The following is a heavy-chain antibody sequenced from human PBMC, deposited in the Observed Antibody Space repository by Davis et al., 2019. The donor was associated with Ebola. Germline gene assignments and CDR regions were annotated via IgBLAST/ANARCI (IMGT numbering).Heavy chain of an antibody. V-gene: IGHV3-30*18. Sequence: GESLKISCAASGFTFSSYGMHWVRQAPGKGLEWVAVISYDGSNKSYADSVKGRFTISRDNSKNTLYLQMNSLRAEDTAVFYCAKIRGEVGVVIIGAFDPWGQGTLVTVSS. J-gene: IGHJ5*02. CDR1: GFTFSSYG. CDR3: AKIRGEVGVVIIGAFDP. D-gene: IGHD3-3*01. CDR2: ISYDGSNK.